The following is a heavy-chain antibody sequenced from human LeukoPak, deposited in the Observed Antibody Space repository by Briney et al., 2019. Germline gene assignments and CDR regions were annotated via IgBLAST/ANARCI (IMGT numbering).Heavy chain of an antibody. Sequence: SETLSLTCAVSGSSISSGYYWGWIRQPPGKGLEWIGGIYHGGTTYYNPSLKSRVTVSVDTSKNQFSLKLNSVTAADTAVYYCAVKIQLWSYFDYWGQGTLVTVSS. D-gene: IGHD5-18*01. J-gene: IGHJ4*02. CDR2: IYHGGTT. CDR1: GSSISSGYY. V-gene: IGHV4-38-2*01. CDR3: AVKIQLWSYFDY.